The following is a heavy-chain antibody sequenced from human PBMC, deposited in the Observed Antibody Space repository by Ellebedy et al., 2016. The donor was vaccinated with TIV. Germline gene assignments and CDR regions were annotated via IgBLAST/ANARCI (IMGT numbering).Heavy chain of an antibody. V-gene: IGHV3-23*01. CDR1: GLTYINAW. D-gene: IGHD4-23*01. Sequence: GGSLRLSCAASGLTYINAWMTWVRQAPGKGLEWVAAVIASGGDTYYADSVKGRFTISRDNSKNTLHLQMNSLRAEDTAVYYCAKETVVRQDWFDPWGQGTLVIVSS. CDR2: VIASGGDT. J-gene: IGHJ5*02. CDR3: AKETVVRQDWFDP.